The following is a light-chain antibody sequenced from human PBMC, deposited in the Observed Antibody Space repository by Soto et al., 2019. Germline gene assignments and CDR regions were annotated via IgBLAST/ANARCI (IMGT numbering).Light chain of an antibody. CDR1: QSVGSSY. CDR2: DES. Sequence: ENVLTQSPATLSLSPGERATLSCRARQSVGSSYLAWYQQKPGQAPRLLIYDESNRATGIPDRFSGSGSGTDFTLTISRLEPEDFAVYYCQQYDSSRYTFGQGTKLEIQ. V-gene: IGKV3-20*01. CDR3: QQYDSSRYT. J-gene: IGKJ2*01.